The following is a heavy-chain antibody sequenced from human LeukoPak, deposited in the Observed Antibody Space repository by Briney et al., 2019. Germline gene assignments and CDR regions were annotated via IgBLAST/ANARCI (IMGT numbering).Heavy chain of an antibody. V-gene: IGHV4-34*01. CDR3: ARAAYRATLFLRGVTVFDY. J-gene: IGHJ4*02. CDR2: INHSGST. D-gene: IGHD3-10*01. CDR1: GGSFSGYY. Sequence: SETLSLTCAVYGGSFSGYYWSWIRQPPGKGLEWIGEINHSGSTNYNPSLKSRVTISVDTSKNQFSLKLSSVTAAGTAVYYCARAAYRATLFLRGVTVFDYWGQGTLVTVSS.